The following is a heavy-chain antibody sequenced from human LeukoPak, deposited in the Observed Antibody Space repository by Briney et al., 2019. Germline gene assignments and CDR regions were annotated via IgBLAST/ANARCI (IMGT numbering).Heavy chain of an antibody. V-gene: IGHV1-3*01. CDR2: INAGNGNT. CDR3: ARDPSVIRYFDWLLSDSYYHYYYGMDV. J-gene: IGHJ6*02. D-gene: IGHD3-9*01. CDR1: GYTFTSYA. Sequence: ASVKVSCKASGYTFTSYAMHWVRQAPGQRLEWMGWINAGNGNTKYSQKLQGRVTMTTDTSTSTAYMELRSLRSDDTAVYYCARDPSVIRYFDWLLSDSYYHYYYGMDVWGQGTTVTVSS.